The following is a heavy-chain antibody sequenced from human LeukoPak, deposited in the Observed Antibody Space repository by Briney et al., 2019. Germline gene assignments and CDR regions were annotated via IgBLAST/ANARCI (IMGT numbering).Heavy chain of an antibody. J-gene: IGHJ3*02. CDR2: INGGSGNT. CDR1: GYTFTDYT. CDR3: ATDRPRVAGGAGFDI. V-gene: IGHV1-3*03. Sequence: ASVKVSCTASGYTFTDYTMHWLRQAPGQRLDWMGWINGGSGNTKYSPEFQGRVTMTEDTSTDTAYMELSSLRSEDTAVYYCATDRPRVAGGAGFDIWGQGTMLTVSS. D-gene: IGHD3-3*01.